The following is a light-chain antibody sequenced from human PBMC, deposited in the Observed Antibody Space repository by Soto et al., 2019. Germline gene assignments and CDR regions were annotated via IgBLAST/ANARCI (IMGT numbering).Light chain of an antibody. CDR2: DAS. CDR1: QSISSW. V-gene: IGKV1-5*01. J-gene: IGKJ2*01. CDR3: QQYNSYSPYT. Sequence: DIQMTQSPSTLSASVGDRVTITCRASQSISSWLAWYQQKPGKAPKLLIYDASSLESGVPSRFRGSGSGTEFPLTISSLQPDDFATYYCQQYNSYSPYTFGQGTKLEIK.